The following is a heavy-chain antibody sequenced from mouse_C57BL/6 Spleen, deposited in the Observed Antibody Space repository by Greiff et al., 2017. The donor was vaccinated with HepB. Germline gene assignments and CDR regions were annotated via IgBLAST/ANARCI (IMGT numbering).Heavy chain of an antibody. V-gene: IGHV1-26*01. Sequence: EVQLQQSGPELVKPGASVKISCKASGYTFTDYYMNWVKQSHGKSLEWIGDINPNNGGTSYNQKFKGKATLTGDKSSSTAYMELRSLTSEDSAVYYCARSGTTAVARYFDVWGTGTTVTVSS. J-gene: IGHJ1*03. CDR2: INPNNGGT. D-gene: IGHD1-1*01. CDR3: ARSGTTAVARYFDV. CDR1: GYTFTDYY.